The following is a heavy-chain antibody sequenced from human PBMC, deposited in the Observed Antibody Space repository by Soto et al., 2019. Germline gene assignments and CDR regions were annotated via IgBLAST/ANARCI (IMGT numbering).Heavy chain of an antibody. D-gene: IGHD3-16*01. V-gene: IGHV4-59*01. Sequence: SETLSLTCTVSGGSITDYYWSWIRQPPGKALEWIGYGYHSVSIHYNPSLKTRVTISVDTSENQFSLRLSSVTAADTAVYYWARAFAGFGAYWYFDLWGRGTLVTVSS. J-gene: IGHJ2*01. CDR1: GGSITDYY. CDR3: ARAFAGFGAYWYFDL. CDR2: GYHSVSI.